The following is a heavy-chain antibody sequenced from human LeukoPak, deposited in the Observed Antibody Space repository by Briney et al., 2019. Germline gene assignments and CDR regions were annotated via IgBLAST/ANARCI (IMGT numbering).Heavy chain of an antibody. V-gene: IGHV4-34*01. Sequence: PSETLSLTCAVYGGSFSGYYWSWIRQPPGKGLEWIGEINHSGSTNYNPSLKSRVTISVDTSKNQFSLRLSSVTAADTAVYYCARAWRYCSGGSCYGYNWFDPWGQGTLVTVSS. J-gene: IGHJ5*02. D-gene: IGHD2-15*01. CDR3: ARAWRYCSGGSCYGYNWFDP. CDR1: GGSFSGYY. CDR2: INHSGST.